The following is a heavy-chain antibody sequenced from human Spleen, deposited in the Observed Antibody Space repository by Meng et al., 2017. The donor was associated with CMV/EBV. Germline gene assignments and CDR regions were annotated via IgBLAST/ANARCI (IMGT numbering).Heavy chain of an antibody. J-gene: IGHJ6*02. CDR3: VRGLRVYCSSTSCLYGMDV. CDR2: INHSGST. CDR1: GGSIGSSTYY. Sequence: SETLSLTCTVSGGSIGSSTYYWGWIRQPPGKGLEWIGEINHSGSTNYNPSLKSRVTISVDTSKNQFSLKLSSVTAADTAVYYCVRGLRVYCSSTSCLYGMDVWGQGTTVTVSS. V-gene: IGHV4-39*07. D-gene: IGHD2-2*01.